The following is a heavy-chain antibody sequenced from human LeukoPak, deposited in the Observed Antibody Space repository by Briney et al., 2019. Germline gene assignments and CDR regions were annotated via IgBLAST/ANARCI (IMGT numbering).Heavy chain of an antibody. J-gene: IGHJ4*02. Sequence: LETLSLTCTVSGGSISDTSYYWGWVRQPPGKGLEWIGRISYTGTTFYNPSLKSRVTISVDTSKNQFSLRLTSVTAADTAVYYCARDTRFGVWGQGTLVTVSS. CDR3: ARDTRFGV. D-gene: IGHD3-16*01. CDR2: ISYTGTT. V-gene: IGHV4-39*02. CDR1: GGSISDTSYY.